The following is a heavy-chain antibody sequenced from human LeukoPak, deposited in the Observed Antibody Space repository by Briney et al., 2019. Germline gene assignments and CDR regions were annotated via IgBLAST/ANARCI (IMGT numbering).Heavy chain of an antibody. CDR3: AKPSYCGGECYSEHYFDY. D-gene: IGHD2-21*01. CDR1: GFTFSNYD. V-gene: IGHV3-30*18. Sequence: GGSLRLSCAASGFTFSNYDMHWVRQAPGKGLEWVAVISYDGNNKYYTDSVKGRFTISRDNSKNTLYLQMNSLRAEDTAVYYCAKPSYCGGECYSEHYFDYWGQGTLVTVSS. CDR2: ISYDGNNK. J-gene: IGHJ4*02.